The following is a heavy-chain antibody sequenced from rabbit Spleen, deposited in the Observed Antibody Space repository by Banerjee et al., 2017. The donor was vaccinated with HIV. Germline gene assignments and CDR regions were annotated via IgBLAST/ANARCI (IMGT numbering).Heavy chain of an antibody. V-gene: IGHV1S7*01. CDR3: ARETTSGWGVVLYYFNL. D-gene: IGHD4-1*01. CDR2: IDPVFGIT. J-gene: IGHJ4*01. Sequence: HLKESGGGLVQPGGSLKLSCKASGFTLRSYYMNWVRQAPGKGLEWIGYIDPVFGITYYASWVNGRFSISRENAQNTVFLQMTSLTAADTATYFCARETTSGWGVVLYYFNLWGQGTLVTVS. CDR1: GFTLRSYY.